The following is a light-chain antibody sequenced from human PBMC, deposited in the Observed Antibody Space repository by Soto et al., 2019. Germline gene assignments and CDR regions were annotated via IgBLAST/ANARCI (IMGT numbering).Light chain of an antibody. V-gene: IGKV1-5*03. Sequence: DILMTQSPSTLSASIGDRVTITCRASQSINSWLAWYQQKPGKAPKLLIYKASTLESGVPSRFSGSGSGTEFTITICRLQPDDFATYYCQHYNSYSELRFGPGTKVYIK. CDR2: KAS. J-gene: IGKJ3*01. CDR1: QSINSW. CDR3: QHYNSYSELR.